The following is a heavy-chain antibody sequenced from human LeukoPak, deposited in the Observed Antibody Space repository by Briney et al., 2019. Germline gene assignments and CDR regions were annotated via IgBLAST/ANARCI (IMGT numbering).Heavy chain of an antibody. CDR2: IDPSSTYI. Sequence: AGGSLRLSCAASGFTFRSYSMNWVRQAPGKGLEWVSAIDPSSTYIYYADSVKGRFTISRDNSKNTLYLQMNSLRAEDTAVYYCARMLTGDYGGFDPWGQGTLVTVSS. J-gene: IGHJ5*02. CDR3: ARMLTGDYGGFDP. D-gene: IGHD7-27*01. CDR1: GFTFRSYS. V-gene: IGHV3-21*04.